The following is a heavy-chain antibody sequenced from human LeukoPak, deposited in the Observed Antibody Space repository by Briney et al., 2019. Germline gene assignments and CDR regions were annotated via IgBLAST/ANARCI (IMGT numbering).Heavy chain of an antibody. CDR2: ISSSSSYI. J-gene: IGHJ4*02. Sequence: GGSLRLSCGASGFTFSYHWMHWVRQVPGKGLEWVSSISSSSSYIYYADSVKGRFTISRDNAKNSLYLQMNSLRAEDTAVYYCANGYSYGTAFDYWGQGTLVTVSS. CDR3: ANGYSYGTAFDY. D-gene: IGHD5-18*01. V-gene: IGHV3-21*01. CDR1: GFTFSYHW.